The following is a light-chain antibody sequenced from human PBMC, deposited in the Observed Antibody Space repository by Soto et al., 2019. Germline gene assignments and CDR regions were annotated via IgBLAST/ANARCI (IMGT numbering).Light chain of an antibody. Sequence: EIVLTQSPGTLSLSPGERATLSCRASQSVSSNYLAWYQQQPGQAPRLLIYGTSSRATGIPDRFSGSGSGTDFSLTINRLEPEDFALYYCHQYGSSPKYTFGQGTKLEIK. CDR2: GTS. CDR3: HQYGSSPKYT. CDR1: QSVSSNY. V-gene: IGKV3-20*01. J-gene: IGKJ2*01.